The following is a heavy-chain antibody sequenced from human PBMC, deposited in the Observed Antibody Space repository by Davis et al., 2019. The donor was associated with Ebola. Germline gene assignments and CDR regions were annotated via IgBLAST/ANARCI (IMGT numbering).Heavy chain of an antibody. Sequence: SVKVSCKASGGTFSSYAISWVRQAPGQGLEWMGGIIPIFGTANYAQKFQGRVTITADESTSTAYMELSSLRSEDTAVYYCARGPGFFGVVGDNWFDPWGQGTLVTVSS. CDR1: GGTFSSYA. J-gene: IGHJ5*02. D-gene: IGHD3-3*01. CDR3: ARGPGFFGVVGDNWFDP. CDR2: IIPIFGTA. V-gene: IGHV1-69*13.